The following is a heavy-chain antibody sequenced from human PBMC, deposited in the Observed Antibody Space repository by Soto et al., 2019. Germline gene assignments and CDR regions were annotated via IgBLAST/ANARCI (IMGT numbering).Heavy chain of an antibody. D-gene: IGHD3-10*01. J-gene: IGHJ4*02. Sequence: QVQLVESGGGVVQPGRSLRLSCAASGFTFSSYGMHWVRQAPGKGLEWVAVIWYDGSNRNYADSVKGRLTISRDNSKNTLYLQMNSLRAEDTAVYYCAREDYGSGSYDYWGQGTLVTVSS. CDR1: GFTFSSYG. CDR2: IWYDGSNR. V-gene: IGHV3-33*01. CDR3: AREDYGSGSYDY.